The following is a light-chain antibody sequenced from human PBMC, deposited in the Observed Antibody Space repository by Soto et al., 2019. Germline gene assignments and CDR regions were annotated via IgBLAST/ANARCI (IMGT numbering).Light chain of an antibody. CDR2: KAS. J-gene: IGKJ2*01. CDR3: QQYNSYFYT. Sequence: DIQMTQSPSTLSASVGDRVTLICRASQSIGYWLAWYQQKPGKAPKVLIHKASSLASGVPSRFSGSGSGTQFTLTIISLQPDDFATYYCQQYNSYFYTFGQGTKLEI. CDR1: QSIGYW. V-gene: IGKV1-5*03.